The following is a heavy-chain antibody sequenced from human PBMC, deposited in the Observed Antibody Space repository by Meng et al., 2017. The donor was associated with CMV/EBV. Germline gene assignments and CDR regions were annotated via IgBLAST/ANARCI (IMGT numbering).Heavy chain of an antibody. V-gene: IGHV3-30-3*01. J-gene: IGHJ6*02. D-gene: IGHD2-8*01. CDR3: ARGYCTNGVCYREPYYGMDV. CDR1: GFTFSSYA. Sequence: GESLKISCAASGFTFSSYAMHWVRQAPGKGLEWVAVISYDGSNKYYADSVKGRFTISRDNSKNTLYLQMNSLRVEDTAVYYCARGYCTNGVCYREPYYGMDVWGQGTTVTVSS. CDR2: ISYDGSNK.